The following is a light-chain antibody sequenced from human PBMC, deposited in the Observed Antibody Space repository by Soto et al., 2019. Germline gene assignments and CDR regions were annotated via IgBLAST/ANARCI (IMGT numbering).Light chain of an antibody. Sequence: DVQMTQSQSFLSASVGDRVTLTCRASQSLNTRLAWDQRRPGKASKLLSYDAFTLESGVPSRFSGSGSGTEFTLTISSLQPDDFATYYCQQYNSYPGTFGQGTKVDI. CDR3: QQYNSYPGT. V-gene: IGKV1-5*01. J-gene: IGKJ1*01. CDR1: QSLNTR. CDR2: DAF.